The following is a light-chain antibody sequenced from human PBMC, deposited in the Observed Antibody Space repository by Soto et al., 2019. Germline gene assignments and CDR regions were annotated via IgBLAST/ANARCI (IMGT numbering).Light chain of an antibody. Sequence: QFVLTQPASVSGSLGQSIAISCTGTRSDVGAYNYVSWYQQHPGKAPKLVISEVTNRPSGVSDRFSGSKSGNTASLTISGLQAEDEADYYCSSFTSRFTFVFGTGTKVTVL. CDR2: EVT. CDR1: RSDVGAYNY. V-gene: IGLV2-14*01. J-gene: IGLJ1*01. CDR3: SSFTSRFTFV.